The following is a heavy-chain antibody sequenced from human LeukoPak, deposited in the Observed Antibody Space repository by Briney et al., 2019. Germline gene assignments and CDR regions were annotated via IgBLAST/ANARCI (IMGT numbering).Heavy chain of an antibody. CDR1: GFPFRTYW. V-gene: IGHV3-7*02. D-gene: IGHD3-9*01. CDR3: ARGRYYDILTGSTGAFDI. CDR2: IKEDGSEK. J-gene: IGHJ3*02. Sequence: PGGSLRLSCAASGFPFRTYWMTWVRQAAGKGLEWVANIKEDGSEKYYVDSVKGRFTISRDNAKNSLYLQMNSLRAEDTAIYYCARGRYYDILTGSTGAFDIWGQGTMVTVSS.